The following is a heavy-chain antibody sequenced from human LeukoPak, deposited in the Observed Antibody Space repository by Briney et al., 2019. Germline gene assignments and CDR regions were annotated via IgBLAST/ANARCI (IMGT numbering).Heavy chain of an antibody. D-gene: IGHD2/OR15-2a*01. J-gene: IGHJ4*02. CDR3: ATDKNRLAAGYFDY. CDR2: ISWNSGSI. CDR1: GFTFDDYA. V-gene: IGHV3-9*01. Sequence: GGSLRLSCAASGFTFDDYAMHWVRQAPGKGLEWVSGISWNSGSIGYADSVKGRFTISRDNAKNSLYLQMNSLRAEDTALYYCATDKNRLAAGYFDYWGQGTLVTVSS.